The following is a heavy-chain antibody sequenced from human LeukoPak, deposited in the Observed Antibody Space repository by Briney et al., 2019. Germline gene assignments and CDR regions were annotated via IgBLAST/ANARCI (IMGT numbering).Heavy chain of an antibody. CDR3: ARLMTTVTNSFDY. CDR1: GGSFSGYY. CDR2: INHSGST. V-gene: IGHV4-34*01. D-gene: IGHD4-17*01. Sequence: SGTLSLTCAVYGGSFSGYYWSWIRQPPGKGLEWIGEINHSGSTNYNPSLKSRVTISVDTSKNQFSLKLSSVTAADTAVYYCARLMTTVTNSFDYWGQGTLVTVSS. J-gene: IGHJ4*02.